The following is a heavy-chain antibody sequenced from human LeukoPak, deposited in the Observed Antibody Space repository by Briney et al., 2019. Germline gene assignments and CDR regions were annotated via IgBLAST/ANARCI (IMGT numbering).Heavy chain of an antibody. CDR3: AKKIPGNYYPFDC. Sequence: PGGSLRLSCVASGFTFSNYAMHWVRQAPGKGLEWVSAIGAGGGGYADSVKGRLAISRDNSKNTLYLQMNSLSAEDTAVYYCAKKIPGNYYPFDCWGQGILVTVSS. V-gene: IGHV3-23*01. J-gene: IGHJ4*02. D-gene: IGHD3-22*01. CDR2: IGAGGGG. CDR1: GFTFSNYA.